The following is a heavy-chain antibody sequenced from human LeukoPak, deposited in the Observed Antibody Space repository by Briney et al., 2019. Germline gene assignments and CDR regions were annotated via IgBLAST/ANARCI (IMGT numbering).Heavy chain of an antibody. Sequence: PSETLSLTCTVSGGSISSGDYYWSWIRQPPAKGLQWIGYIYYSGSTYYNPSLKSRVTISVDTSKNQFSLKLSSVTAADTAVYYCARGNRPSYCSSPSCSKSYYFHYWGQGTLVTVSS. CDR3: ARGNRPSYCSSPSCSKSYYFHY. J-gene: IGHJ4*02. CDR2: IYYSGST. CDR1: GGSISSGDYY. D-gene: IGHD2-2*01. V-gene: IGHV4-30-4*01.